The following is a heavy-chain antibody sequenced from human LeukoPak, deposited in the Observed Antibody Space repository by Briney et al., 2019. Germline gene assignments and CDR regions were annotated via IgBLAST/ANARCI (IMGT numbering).Heavy chain of an antibody. Sequence: PSESLSLTCTVSGGSVSSTEFSWGWIRQPPGKGLQWVVNLYYSGSTSYHPSLNSRVTMSVDTSKNQFSLKITSVTAADTAVYYCARLSKGRYFDYIFDYWGQGSLVTVSS. V-gene: IGHV4-39*01. CDR2: LYYSGST. D-gene: IGHD3-9*01. CDR1: GGSVSSTEFS. CDR3: ARLSKGRYFDYIFDY. J-gene: IGHJ4*02.